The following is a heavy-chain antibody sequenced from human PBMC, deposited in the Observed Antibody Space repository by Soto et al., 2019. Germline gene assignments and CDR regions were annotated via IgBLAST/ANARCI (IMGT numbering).Heavy chain of an antibody. J-gene: IGHJ4*02. Sequence: SETLSLTCSVSGDSISSYYWSWIRQPPVKGLEWIGYIYYSGSTNYNPSLKSRVTISVDTSKNQFSLKLSSVTAADTAVYYCARAGSGRKAPFDYWGQRTLVTVS. D-gene: IGHD3-10*01. CDR1: GDSISSYY. V-gene: IGHV4-59*01. CDR3: ARAGSGRKAPFDY. CDR2: IYYSGST.